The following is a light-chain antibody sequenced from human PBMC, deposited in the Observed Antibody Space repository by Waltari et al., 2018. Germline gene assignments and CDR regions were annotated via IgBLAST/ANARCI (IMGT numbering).Light chain of an antibody. CDR3: QQYQSFSLT. CDR1: QSIVNW. V-gene: IGKV1-5*03. Sequence: DIQMTQSPSTLSASLGDRVTITCRASQSIVNWLAWYQQKPAKSPKLLIYKASILENGIPSRFTGSGSGTEFTLIISSLQPDDFATYYCQQYQSFSLTFGGGTKVEMK. CDR2: KAS. J-gene: IGKJ4*01.